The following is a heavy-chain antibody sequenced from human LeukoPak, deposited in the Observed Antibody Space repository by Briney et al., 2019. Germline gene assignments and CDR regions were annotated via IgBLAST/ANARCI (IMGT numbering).Heavy chain of an antibody. CDR1: GFTFYMYA. CDR2: INHSGST. V-gene: IGHV4-34*01. D-gene: IGHD3-10*01. CDR3: ASNIITMVRGVMRKVEN. Sequence: GSLRLSCAASGFTFYMYAMSWVRQPPGKGLEWIGEINHSGSTNYNPSLKSRVTISVDTSKNQFSLKLSSVTAADTAVYYCASNIITMVRGVMRKVENWGQGTLVTVSS. J-gene: IGHJ4*02.